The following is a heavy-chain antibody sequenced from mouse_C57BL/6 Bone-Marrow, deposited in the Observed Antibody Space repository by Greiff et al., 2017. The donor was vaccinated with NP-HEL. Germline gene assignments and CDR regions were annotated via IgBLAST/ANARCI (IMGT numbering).Heavy chain of an antibody. D-gene: IGHD1-1*01. Sequence: QVQLQQPGAELVKPGASVKLSCKASGYTFTSYWMHWVKQRPGQGLEWIGMIHPNSGSTNYNEKFKSKATLTVDKSSSTAYMQLSSLTSEDSAVYYCARIKGLTTVVAPYWYFDVWGTGTTVTVSA. V-gene: IGHV1-64*01. CDR3: ARIKGLTTVVAPYWYFDV. CDR2: IHPNSGST. CDR1: GYTFTSYW. J-gene: IGHJ1*03.